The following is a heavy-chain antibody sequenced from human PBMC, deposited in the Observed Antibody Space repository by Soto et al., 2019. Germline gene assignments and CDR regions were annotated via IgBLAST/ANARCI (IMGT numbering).Heavy chain of an antibody. J-gene: IGHJ6*02. CDR2: ISSSSSTI. CDR1: GFTFSSYS. CDR3: AKGPRGYGDYYYYGMDV. D-gene: IGHD5-18*01. V-gene: IGHV3-48*01. Sequence: GGSLRLSCAASGFTFSSYSMNWVRQAPGKGLEWVSYISSSSSTIYYADSVKGRFTISRDNSKNTLYLQMNSLRAEDTAVYYCAKGPRGYGDYYYYGMDVWGQGTTVTVSS.